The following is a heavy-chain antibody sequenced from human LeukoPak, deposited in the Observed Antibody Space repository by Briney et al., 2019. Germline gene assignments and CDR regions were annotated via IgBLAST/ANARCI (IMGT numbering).Heavy chain of an antibody. CDR2: IYYSGST. J-gene: IGHJ6*02. D-gene: IGHD3-3*02. CDR3: ARISPRIPLYGMDV. CDR1: GGSISSSSYY. V-gene: IGHV4-39*01. Sequence: SETLSLTCTVSGGSISSSSYYWGWIRQPPGKGLEWIGSIYYSGSTYYNPSLKSRVTISVDTSKNQFSLKLSSVTAADTAVYYCARISPRIPLYGMDVWGQGTTVTVSS.